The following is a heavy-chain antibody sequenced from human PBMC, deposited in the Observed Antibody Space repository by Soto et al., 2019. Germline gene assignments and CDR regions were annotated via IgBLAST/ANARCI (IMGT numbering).Heavy chain of an antibody. CDR1: GGSISSSSYY. D-gene: IGHD3-10*01. J-gene: IGHJ4*02. Sequence: PSETLSLICTVSGGSISSSSYYWGWIRQPPGKGLEWIGSIYYSGSTYYNPSLKSRVTISVDTSKNQFSLKLSSVTAADTAVYYCARHGRPMVRGVILQGFDYWGELTLVPASP. CDR3: ARHGRPMVRGVILQGFDY. CDR2: IYYSGST. V-gene: IGHV4-39*01.